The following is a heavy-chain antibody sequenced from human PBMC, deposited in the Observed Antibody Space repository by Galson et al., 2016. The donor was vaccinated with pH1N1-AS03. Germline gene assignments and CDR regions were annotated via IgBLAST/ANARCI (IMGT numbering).Heavy chain of an antibody. Sequence: ILSLTRPVPAASISSSEYYCARVRPLPGTGLEWLRAFWYNGDQYTFYNPSLNSPVTNSADMSNNQVSLNVTSVTAADTAIYYCAREVLVPSSPNYFVLWGQGSRVTVSS. J-gene: IGHJ4*02. CDR3: AREVLVPSSPNYFVL. CDR1: AASISSSEYY. V-gene: IGHV4-39*02. CDR2: FWYNGDQYT. D-gene: IGHD1-26*01.